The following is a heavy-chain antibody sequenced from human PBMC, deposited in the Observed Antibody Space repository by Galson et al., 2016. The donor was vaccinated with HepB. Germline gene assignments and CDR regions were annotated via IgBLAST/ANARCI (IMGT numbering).Heavy chain of an antibody. Sequence: SETLSLTCSVSGGSISGYSWSWIRQPPGKGLEWIGYIYYTGSADWNPSLKSRVSILMDTAKRQVSLRLTSVTAADTAVYYCARGPYYDYIWGNYRFFDYWGQGTLVTVSS. V-gene: IGHV4-59*01. J-gene: IGHJ4*01. CDR1: GGSISGYS. D-gene: IGHD3-16*02. CDR3: ARGPYYDYIWGNYRFFDY. CDR2: IYYTGSA.